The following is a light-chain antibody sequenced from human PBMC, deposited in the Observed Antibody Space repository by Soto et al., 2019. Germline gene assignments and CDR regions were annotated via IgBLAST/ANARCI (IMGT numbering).Light chain of an antibody. V-gene: IGLV1-40*01. CDR3: QSYDSSLSGRVV. J-gene: IGLJ2*01. CDR1: SSNIGAGYD. CDR2: GNI. Sequence: QSVLTQPPSVSGAPGQRVTISCTVSSSNIGAGYDVHWYQQLPGTAPKLLIYGNINRPSGVPDRFSGSKSGTSASLAITGLQAEDDADYYCQSYDSSLSGRVVFGGGTKLTVL.